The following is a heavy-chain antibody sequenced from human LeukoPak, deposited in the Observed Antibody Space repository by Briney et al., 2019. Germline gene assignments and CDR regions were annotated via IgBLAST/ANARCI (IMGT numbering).Heavy chain of an antibody. CDR1: GFTFSSYS. V-gene: IGHV3-21*01. J-gene: IGHJ4*02. D-gene: IGHD1-1*01. CDR3: ARVSTEELDY. CDR2: ISSSSSYI. Sequence: GSLRLSCAASGFTFSSYSMNWVRQAPGKGLEWVSSISSSSSYIYYADSVKGRFTISRDNAKNSLYLQMSSLRAEDTAVYYCARVSTEELDYWGQGTLVTVSS.